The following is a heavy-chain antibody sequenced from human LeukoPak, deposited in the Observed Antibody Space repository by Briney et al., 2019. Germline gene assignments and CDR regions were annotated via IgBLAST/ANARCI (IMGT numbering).Heavy chain of an antibody. Sequence: PSETLSLTCTVSGGSIRSYYWSWIRQPPGKGLEWIGYIYYSGSTNYNPSLKSRVTISVDTSKNQFSLKLSSVTAADTAVYYCARAATIGDFDYWGQGTLVTVSS. V-gene: IGHV4-59*01. D-gene: IGHD3-9*01. J-gene: IGHJ4*02. CDR3: ARAATIGDFDY. CDR2: IYYSGST. CDR1: GGSIRSYY.